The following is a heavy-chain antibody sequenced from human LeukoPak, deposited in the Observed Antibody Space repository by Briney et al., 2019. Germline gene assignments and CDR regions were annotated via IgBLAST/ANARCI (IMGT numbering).Heavy chain of an antibody. CDR1: GFTFSNYA. D-gene: IGHD6-19*01. CDR2: ISGRTGRT. V-gene: IGHV3-23*01. CDR3: AKLKQWQPQRYFFEY. Sequence: GGSLRLSCAASGFTFSNYAMNWVPPAPGEGLEWVSLISGRTGRTYYAASVKGRVTISRDNSKNTLYLQLNSLRAEDTAVYYCAKLKQWQPQRYFFEYWGQGALVTVAS. J-gene: IGHJ4*02.